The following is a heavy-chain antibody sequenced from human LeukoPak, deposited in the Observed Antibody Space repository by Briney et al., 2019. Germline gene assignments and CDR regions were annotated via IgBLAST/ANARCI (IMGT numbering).Heavy chain of an antibody. J-gene: IGHJ4*02. V-gene: IGHV3-30*02. D-gene: IGHD3-9*01. Sequence: TGGSLRLSCAASGFTFSNYGMHWVRQAPGKGLEWVAVIWYDGINKYYVDSVKGRFTISRDTSKNTLYLQMNSLRAEDTAVYYCAKSYYDILTGYHFDYWGQGTLVTVSS. CDR2: IWYDGINK. CDR1: GFTFSNYG. CDR3: AKSYYDILTGYHFDY.